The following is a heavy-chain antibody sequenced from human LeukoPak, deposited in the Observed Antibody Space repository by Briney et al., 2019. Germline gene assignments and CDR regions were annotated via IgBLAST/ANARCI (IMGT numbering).Heavy chain of an antibody. D-gene: IGHD5-18*01. CDR2: IYPGDSDT. CDR1: GYSFTNYW. Sequence: GESLKVSCKGSGYSFTNYWIGWVRQMPGKGPEWMGIIYPGDSDTRYSPSFQGQVTISADKSISTAYLQWSSLKASDTAMYYCARHLRLWQNWFDPWGQGSLVTVSS. V-gene: IGHV5-51*01. CDR3: ARHLRLWQNWFDP. J-gene: IGHJ5*02.